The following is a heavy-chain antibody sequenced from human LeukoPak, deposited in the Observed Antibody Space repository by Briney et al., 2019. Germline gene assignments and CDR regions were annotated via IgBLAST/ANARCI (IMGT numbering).Heavy chain of an antibody. J-gene: IGHJ4*02. D-gene: IGHD3-3*02. CDR2: IIPIFGTA. Sequence: ASVKVSCKASGGTFSSYAISWVRQAPGQGLEWMGGIIPIFGTAIYAQKFQGRVTMTEDTSTDTAYMELSSLRSEDTAVYYCATMLPGISYWGQGTLVTVSS. CDR1: GGTFSSYA. V-gene: IGHV1-69*06. CDR3: ATMLPGISY.